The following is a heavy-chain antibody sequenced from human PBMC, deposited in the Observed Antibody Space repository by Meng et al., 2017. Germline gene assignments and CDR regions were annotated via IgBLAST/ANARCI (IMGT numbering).Heavy chain of an antibody. CDR3: ARDEDISAAGKLFGDY. Sequence: AGVEVNEPGASLTVSCKDSGYNFPDYWLHWVRRAPGQGLEWMGRINPKSGDTHYAQRFQGRVTMTGDTSISTAYMELSGLRSDDTAMYYCARDEDISAAGKLFGDYWGQGTLVTVSS. CDR2: INPKSGDT. J-gene: IGHJ4*02. CDR1: GYNFPDYW. D-gene: IGHD6-13*01. V-gene: IGHV1-2*06.